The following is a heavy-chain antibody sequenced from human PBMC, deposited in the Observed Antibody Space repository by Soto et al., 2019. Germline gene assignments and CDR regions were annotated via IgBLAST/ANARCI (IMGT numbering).Heavy chain of an antibody. Sequence: ASETLSLTCTVSGGSVSSGSYYWSWIRQPPGKGLEWIGYIYYSGSTNYNPSLKSRVTISVDTSKNQFSLKLSSVTAADTAVYYCARDFASAPGIAAAGPTYYYYGMDVWGQGTTVTVSS. CDR3: ARDFASAPGIAAAGPTYYYYGMDV. D-gene: IGHD6-13*01. J-gene: IGHJ6*02. CDR1: GGSVSSGSYY. V-gene: IGHV4-61*01. CDR2: IYYSGST.